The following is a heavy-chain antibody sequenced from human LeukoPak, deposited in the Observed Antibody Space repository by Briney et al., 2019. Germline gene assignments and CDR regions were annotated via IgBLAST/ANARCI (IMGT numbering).Heavy chain of an antibody. J-gene: IGHJ4*02. CDR1: GFTVSSNY. V-gene: IGHV3-53*01. CDR2: IYSGGST. D-gene: IGHD6-19*01. CDR3: AGTLVTGYASGWVLDY. Sequence: PGGSLRLSCAASGFTVSSNYMSWVRQAPGKGLEWVSVIYSGGSTYYADSVKGRFTISRDNSKNTLYLQMNSLRAEDTAVYYCAGTLVTGYASGWVLDYWGQGTLVTVSS.